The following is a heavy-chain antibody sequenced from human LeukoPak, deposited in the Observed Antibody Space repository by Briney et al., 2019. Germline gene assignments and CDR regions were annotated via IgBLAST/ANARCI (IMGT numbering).Heavy chain of an antibody. J-gene: IGHJ6*04. CDR2: ISSSSSYT. Sequence: GGSLRLSCAASGLTFSDYYMSWIRQAPGKGLEWVSYISSSSSYTNYADSVKGRFTISRDNAKNSLYLQMNSLRAEDTAVYYCARGDYDILTGYPYGYYYYGMDVWGKGTTVTVS. CDR3: ARGDYDILTGYPYGYYYYGMDV. D-gene: IGHD3-9*01. CDR1: GLTFSDYY. V-gene: IGHV3-11*06.